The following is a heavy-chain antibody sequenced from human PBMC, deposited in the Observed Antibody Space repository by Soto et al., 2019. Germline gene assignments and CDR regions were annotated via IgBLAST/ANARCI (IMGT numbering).Heavy chain of an antibody. CDR3: ARDPSDYGDYESGYYYYYGMDV. CDR2: IWYDGSNK. V-gene: IGHV3-33*01. D-gene: IGHD4-17*01. J-gene: IGHJ6*02. CDR1: GFTFSSYG. Sequence: GGSLRLSCAASGFTFSSYGMHWVRQAPGKGLEWVAVIWYDGSNKYYADSVKGRFTISRDNSKNTLYLQMNSLRAEDTAVYYCARDPSDYGDYESGYYYYYGMDVWGQGTTVTVSS.